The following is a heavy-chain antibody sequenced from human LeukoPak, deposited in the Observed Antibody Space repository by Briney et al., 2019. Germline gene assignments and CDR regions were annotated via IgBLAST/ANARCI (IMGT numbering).Heavy chain of an antibody. CDR2: IIPIFGTA. J-gene: IGHJ4*02. Sequence: ASVTVSCKASGGTFSSYAISWVRQAPGQGLEWMGGIIPIFGTANYAQKFQGRVTITADESTSTAYMELSSLRSEDTAVYYCARSGYDGKFDYWGQGTLVTVSS. CDR1: GGTFSSYA. V-gene: IGHV1-69*13. CDR3: ARSGYDGKFDY. D-gene: IGHD5-12*01.